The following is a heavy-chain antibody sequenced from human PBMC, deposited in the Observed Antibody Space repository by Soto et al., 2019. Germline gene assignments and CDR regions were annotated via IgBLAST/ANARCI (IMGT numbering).Heavy chain of an antibody. D-gene: IGHD2-15*01. CDR2: VYNDGDTT. CDR3: EIRPGYSTGGDY. J-gene: IGHJ4*02. Sequence: EGQLVESGRGLVQPGGSLRLCCAASGLTFRTYWVIWVRQAPGKGLVWVSRVYNDGDTTMHAASVTGRFTISRDNAKNTVYLQMSGLRVEDTAMYYCEIRPGYSTGGDYWGQGTLVTVSS. V-gene: IGHV3-74*03. CDR1: GLTFRTYW.